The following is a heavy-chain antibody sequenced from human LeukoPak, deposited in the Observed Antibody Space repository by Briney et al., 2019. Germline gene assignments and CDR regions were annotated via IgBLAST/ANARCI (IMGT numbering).Heavy chain of an antibody. V-gene: IGHV1-24*01. J-gene: IGHJ5*02. D-gene: IGHD6-13*01. CDR3: ARALSSSWYWWFDP. CDR2: FDPEDGET. CDR1: GYTLTELS. Sequence: VSVKVSCKVSGYTLTELSMHWVRQAPGKGLEWMGGFDPEDGETIYAQKFQGRVTMTTDTSTSTAYMELSRLRSDDTAVYYCARALSSSWYWWFDPWGQGTLVTVSS.